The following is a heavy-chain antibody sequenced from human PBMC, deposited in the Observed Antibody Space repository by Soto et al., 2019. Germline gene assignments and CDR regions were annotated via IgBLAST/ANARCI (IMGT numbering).Heavy chain of an antibody. CDR3: ATDLSNYDILTGYQRSDY. CDR1: GYTLTELS. J-gene: IGHJ4*02. Sequence: ASVKVSCKVSGYTLTELSMHWVRQAPGKGLEWMGGFDPEDGETIYAQKFQGRVTMTEDTSTDTAYMELSSLRSEDTAVYYCATDLSNYDILTGYQRSDYWGQGTLVTVSS. CDR2: FDPEDGET. V-gene: IGHV1-24*01. D-gene: IGHD3-9*01.